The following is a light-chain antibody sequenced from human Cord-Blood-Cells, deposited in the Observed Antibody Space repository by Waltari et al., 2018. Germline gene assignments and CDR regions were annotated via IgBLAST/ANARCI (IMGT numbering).Light chain of an antibody. CDR2: GAS. CDR1: QSVSSSY. J-gene: IGKJ1*01. V-gene: IGKV3-20*01. CDR3: QQYGSSPKT. Sequence: EIVLTQSPGTLSLSPGERATLSCRARQSVSSSYLAWYQQKPGQAPRLLIYGASSRATCIPDRFSGSGSGTDFTLTISRLEPEDFALYYCQQYGSSPKTFGQGTKVEIK.